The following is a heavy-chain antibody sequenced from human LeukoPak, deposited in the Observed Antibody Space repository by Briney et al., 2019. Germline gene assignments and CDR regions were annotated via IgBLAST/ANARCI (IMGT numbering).Heavy chain of an antibody. Sequence: SETLSLTCAVYGGSFSGYYWSWIRQPPGTGLEWIGEINHSGSTNYNPSLKSRVTISVDTSKNQSSLTLSSVTAADTAVYYCARGRRRTSITMIQTTAAAFDIWGQGTMVTVSS. CDR2: INHSGST. CDR1: GGSFSGYY. D-gene: IGHD3-22*01. J-gene: IGHJ3*02. CDR3: ARGRRRTSITMIQTTAAAFDI. V-gene: IGHV4-34*01.